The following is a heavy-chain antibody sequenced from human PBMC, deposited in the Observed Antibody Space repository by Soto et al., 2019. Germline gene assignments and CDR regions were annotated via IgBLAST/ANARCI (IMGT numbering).Heavy chain of an antibody. V-gene: IGHV1-46*03. Sequence: ASVKVSCEASGYTFTSYGISWVRQAPGQGLEWMGIINPSGGSTSYAQKFQGRVTMTRDTSTSTVYMELSSLRSEDTAVYYCASGTETDYWGQGTLVTVSS. D-gene: IGHD1-1*01. J-gene: IGHJ4*02. CDR1: GYTFTSYG. CDR2: INPSGGST. CDR3: ASGTETDY.